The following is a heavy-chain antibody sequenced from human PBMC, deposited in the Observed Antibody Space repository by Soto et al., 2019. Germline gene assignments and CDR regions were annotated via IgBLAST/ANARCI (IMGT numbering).Heavy chain of an antibody. V-gene: IGHV1-3*01. CDR1: GYTFTSYA. CDR3: ARESDYYGSGSYSGGNWFDP. D-gene: IGHD3-10*01. Sequence: QVQLVQAGAEVKKPGASVKVSCKASGYTFTSYAMHWVRQAPGQRLEGMGWINAGNGNTKYSQKFQGRVTMTRDTCARTAYMEVSSLRSEDTAVYYCARESDYYGSGSYSGGNWFDPWGQGTLVTVSS. J-gene: IGHJ5*02. CDR2: INAGNGNT.